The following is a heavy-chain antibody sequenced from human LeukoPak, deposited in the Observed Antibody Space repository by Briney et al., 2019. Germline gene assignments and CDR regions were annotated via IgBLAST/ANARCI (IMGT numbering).Heavy chain of an antibody. J-gene: IGHJ6*02. CDR1: TFTFSSFS. V-gene: IGHV3-21*01. Sequence: GGSLRLSCAASTFTFSSFSMNWARQAPGKGLEWVSSISTSSGYIYYADSVKGRFTISRDNAKSSLYLQMNSLRAEDTAVYYCARGSKPYGMDVWGQGTTVTVSS. CDR2: ISTSSGYI. CDR3: ARGSKPYGMDV.